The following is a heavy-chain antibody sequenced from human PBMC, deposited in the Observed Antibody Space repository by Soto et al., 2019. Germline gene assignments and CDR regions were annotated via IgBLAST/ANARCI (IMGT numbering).Heavy chain of an antibody. CDR1: GFTFSSYG. V-gene: IGHV3-30*18. CDR3: AKDLGAQGSGSYYVGYYYYYGMDV. CDR2: ISYDGSNK. Sequence: QVQLVESGGGVVQPGRSLRLSCAASGFTFSSYGMHWVRQAPGKGLEWVAVISYDGSNKYYADSVKGRFTISRDNSKNTLYLQMNSLRAEDTAVYYCAKDLGAQGSGSYYVGYYYYYGMDVWGQGTTVTVSS. J-gene: IGHJ6*02. D-gene: IGHD3-10*01.